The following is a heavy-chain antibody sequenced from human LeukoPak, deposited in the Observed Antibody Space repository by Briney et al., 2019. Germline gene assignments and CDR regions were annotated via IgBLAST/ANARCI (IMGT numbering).Heavy chain of an antibody. D-gene: IGHD3-10*01. CDR3: ARDHYGSGSYPIRGFDP. V-gene: IGHV3-30-3*01. Sequence: PGRSLRLSCAASGFTFSSYAMHWVRQAPGKGLEWVAVISYDGSNKYYADSVKGRFTISRDNSKNTLYLQMNSLRAEDTAVYYCARDHYGSGSYPIRGFDPWGQGTLVTVSS. CDR1: GFTFSSYA. CDR2: ISYDGSNK. J-gene: IGHJ5*02.